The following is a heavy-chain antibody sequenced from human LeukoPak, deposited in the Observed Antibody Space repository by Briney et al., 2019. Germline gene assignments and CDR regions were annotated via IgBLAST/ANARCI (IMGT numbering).Heavy chain of an antibody. CDR2: IIPILGIA. V-gene: IGHV1-69*04. D-gene: IGHD2-15*01. Sequence: GSSVKVSCKASGGTFSSYAISWVRQAPGQGLEWMGRIIPILGIANYAQKFQDRVTITADKSTSTAYMELSSLRSEDTAVYYCARSCSGGSCAWFDPWGQGTLVTVSS. CDR3: ARSCSGGSCAWFDP. J-gene: IGHJ5*02. CDR1: GGTFSSYA.